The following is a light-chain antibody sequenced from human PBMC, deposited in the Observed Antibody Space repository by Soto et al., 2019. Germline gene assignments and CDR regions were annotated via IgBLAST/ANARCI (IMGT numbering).Light chain of an antibody. CDR1: QSISRY. J-gene: IGKJ1*01. Sequence: IVLTQSPGTLSLSPGERTTLSCRASQSISRYLAWYQQKPGQGPRLLIYGASSRATGTPDRFSGSGSGTDFTLTINRLEPEDSALYYCQQYGSSPPTFGQGTK. CDR3: QQYGSSPPT. V-gene: IGKV3-20*01. CDR2: GAS.